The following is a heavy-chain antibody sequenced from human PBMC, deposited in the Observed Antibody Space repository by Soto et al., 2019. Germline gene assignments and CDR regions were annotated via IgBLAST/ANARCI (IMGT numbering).Heavy chain of an antibody. CDR2: IVVGSGNT. J-gene: IGHJ4*02. CDR1: GFTFTSSA. D-gene: IGHD1-26*01. Sequence: QMQLVQSGPEVKKPGTSVKVSFKASGFTFTSSAVQWVRQARGQRLEWIGWIVVGSGNTNYAQKFQERVTITGDMSTSTAYMELRSLRSEDTAVYYCAEDRVGGSYSAYWGQGTLVTVSS. CDR3: AEDRVGGSYSAY. V-gene: IGHV1-58*01.